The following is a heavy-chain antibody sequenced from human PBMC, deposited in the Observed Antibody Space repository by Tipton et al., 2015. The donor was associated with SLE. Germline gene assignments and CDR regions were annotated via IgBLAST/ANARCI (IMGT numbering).Heavy chain of an antibody. CDR1: GGSISSSDYY. CDR3: ARSVARYFNS. Sequence: TLSLTCTVSGGSISSSDYYWTWIRQHPGKGLEWIGYIYYSGNTYYNPSLKSRITISVDTSTNQFSLKLNSVTAADTAVYYCARSVARYFNSWGQGTLVTVSS. CDR2: IYYSGNT. V-gene: IGHV4-31*03. J-gene: IGHJ4*02. D-gene: IGHD6-19*01.